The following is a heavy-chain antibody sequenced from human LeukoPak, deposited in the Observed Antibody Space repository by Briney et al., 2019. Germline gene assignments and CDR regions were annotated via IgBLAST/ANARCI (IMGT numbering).Heavy chain of an antibody. V-gene: IGHV4-4*02. CDR1: GGSISNNW. D-gene: IGHD6-19*01. Sequence: SGTLSLTCAVSGGSISNNWWSWVRQPPGKGLEWIGESYHRGSPAYNPSLKSRVTISLDTSKNQFSLKLTSLTAADTAVYYCATKGMTVAGVSWGEGIQVTVSS. CDR3: ATKGMTVAGVS. CDR2: SYHRGSP. J-gene: IGHJ4*02.